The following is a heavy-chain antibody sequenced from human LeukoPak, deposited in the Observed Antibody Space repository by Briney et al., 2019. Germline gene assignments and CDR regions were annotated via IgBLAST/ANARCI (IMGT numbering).Heavy chain of an antibody. CDR1: GFTL. Sequence: GGSLRLSCAASGFTLMSWVRQAPGKGLELVSAVSGSGGSTYYADSVQGRFTISRDNSKNTLYLQMNSLRAEDTAVFYCAKGLVRSGPYGMDVWGQGTTVTVSS. CDR2: VSGSGGST. J-gene: IGHJ6*02. CDR3: AKGLVRSGPYGMDV. V-gene: IGHV3-23*01. D-gene: IGHD2-2*01.